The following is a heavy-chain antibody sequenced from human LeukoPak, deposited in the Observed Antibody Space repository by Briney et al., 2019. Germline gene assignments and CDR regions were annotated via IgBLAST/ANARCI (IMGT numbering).Heavy chain of an antibody. V-gene: IGHV3-7*02. D-gene: IGHD6-19*01. CDR1: GFTFSNSW. Sequence: PGGSLRLSCAASGFTFSNSWMNWVRQAPGKGLEWVANIKYDGSEKSYVDSVRGRFTISRDNAKNSLYLQMNSLRDEDTAVYYCARVPYNSGSFDYWGQGTLVTVSS. J-gene: IGHJ4*02. CDR3: ARVPYNSGSFDY. CDR2: IKYDGSEK.